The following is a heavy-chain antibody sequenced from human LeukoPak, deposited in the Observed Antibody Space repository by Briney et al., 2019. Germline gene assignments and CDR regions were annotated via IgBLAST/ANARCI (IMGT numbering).Heavy chain of an antibody. D-gene: IGHD6-13*01. CDR1: GFTFSSYA. Sequence: PGGSLRLSCAASGFTFSSYAMSWVRQAPGKGLEWVAVIWYDGSNKYYADSVKGRFTISRDNSKNTLYLQMNSLRAEDTAVYYCARAGYTVNDYYYGMDVWGQGATVTVSS. V-gene: IGHV3-33*08. J-gene: IGHJ6*02. CDR2: IWYDGSNK. CDR3: ARAGYTVNDYYYGMDV.